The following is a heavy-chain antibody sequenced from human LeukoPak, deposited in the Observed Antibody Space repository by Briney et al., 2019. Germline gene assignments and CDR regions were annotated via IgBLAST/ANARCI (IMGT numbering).Heavy chain of an antibody. CDR1: GGSFSGYY. D-gene: IGHD5-24*01. Sequence: SETLSLTCAVYGGSFSGYYWSWIRQPAGKGLEWIGRIYISGSTNYNPSLKSRVTISRDTSKNEFSLKLSSVTAADTAVYYCARDSRRDGYNLDYWGRGTLVTVSS. J-gene: IGHJ4*02. V-gene: IGHV4-59*10. CDR3: ARDSRRDGYNLDY. CDR2: IYISGST.